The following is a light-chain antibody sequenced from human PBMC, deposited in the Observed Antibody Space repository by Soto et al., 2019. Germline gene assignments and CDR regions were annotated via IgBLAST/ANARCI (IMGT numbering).Light chain of an antibody. V-gene: IGKV3-15*01. Sequence: EIVMTQSPVTLSVSPGERATLSCRASQSVRSNLAWYQQKPGQAPSLLIYGAFTRATGIPTRFSGTGSGTEFTLTISRLQAEDFALYYCQQYNDWPLTFGQGTKVDIK. CDR3: QQYNDWPLT. CDR1: QSVRSN. J-gene: IGKJ1*01. CDR2: GAF.